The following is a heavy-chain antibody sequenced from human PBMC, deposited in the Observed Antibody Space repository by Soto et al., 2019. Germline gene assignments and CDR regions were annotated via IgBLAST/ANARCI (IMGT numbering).Heavy chain of an antibody. J-gene: IGHJ5*01. CDR2: INPNSGMT. CDR1: RHTFTSYY. Sequence: GASVKVSFKASRHTFTSYYLHWLRQAPGQDLEWMGWINPNSGMTNSAQKFQGRVTMTRDTSITTAYMELSRLNSDDTAVYYCARDILSGGAYPDSWGQGTKVTVSS. D-gene: IGHD3-10*01. V-gene: IGHV1-2*02. CDR3: ARDILSGGAYPDS.